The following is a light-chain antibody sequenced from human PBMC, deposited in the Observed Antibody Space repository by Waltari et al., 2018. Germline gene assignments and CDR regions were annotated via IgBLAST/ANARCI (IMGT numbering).Light chain of an antibody. Sequence: DIVMTQSPDSLAVSLGERATINCKSSQSVLYSSNTKNHLAWYQQKPGQPPKLLVNWASTRESGVPDRFSGSGSGTDFTLTISSLQAEDVAVYYCQQYYSLPWTFGQGTKVEIK. CDR1: QSVLYSSNTKNH. CDR2: WAS. CDR3: QQYYSLPWT. J-gene: IGKJ1*01. V-gene: IGKV4-1*01.